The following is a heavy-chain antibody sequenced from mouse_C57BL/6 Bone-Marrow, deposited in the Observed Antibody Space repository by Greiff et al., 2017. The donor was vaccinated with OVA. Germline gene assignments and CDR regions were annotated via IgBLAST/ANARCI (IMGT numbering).Heavy chain of an antibody. J-gene: IGHJ3*01. D-gene: IGHD2-3*01. CDR1: GYTFTSYW. CDR2: IYPGSGST. CDR3: ARWADGYYVAFAY. V-gene: IGHV1-55*01. Sequence: QVQLQQPGAELVKPGASVKMSCKASGYTFTSYWITWVKQRPGQGLEWIGDIYPGSGSTNYNEKFKSKATLTVDTSSSTAYMQLSSLTSEDSAVYYCARWADGYYVAFAYWGQGTLVTVSA.